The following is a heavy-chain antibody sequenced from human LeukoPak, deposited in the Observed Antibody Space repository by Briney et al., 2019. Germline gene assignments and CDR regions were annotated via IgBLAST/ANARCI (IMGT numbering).Heavy chain of an antibody. CDR2: IKQDGSEK. J-gene: IGHJ4*02. D-gene: IGHD4-17*01. V-gene: IGHV3-7*01. CDR1: GFIFSSYW. Sequence: GGSLRLSCAASGFIFSSYWMSWVRQDPGKGLEWVANIKQDGSEKYYVDSVKGRFTISRDNAKNSLYLQMNSLRAEDTAVYYCARDRPFYGDYEDLDYWGQGTLVTVSS. CDR3: ARDRPFYGDYEDLDY.